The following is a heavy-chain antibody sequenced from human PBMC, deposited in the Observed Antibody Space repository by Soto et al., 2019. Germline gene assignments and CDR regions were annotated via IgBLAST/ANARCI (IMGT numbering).Heavy chain of an antibody. CDR2: INHSGSS. Sequence: PSETLSLTCAVYGGSFSGNYWTWIRQPPGKGLEWIAEINHSGSSNYNPSLRSRVTISIDTAKNQFSLKLNSVTAADTAVYYCVFFCGSDGPRALFDFRGQGSPDIGSS. J-gene: IGHJ4*02. CDR3: VFFCGSDGPRALFDF. CDR1: GGSFSGNY. D-gene: IGHD3-3*01. V-gene: IGHV4-34*01.